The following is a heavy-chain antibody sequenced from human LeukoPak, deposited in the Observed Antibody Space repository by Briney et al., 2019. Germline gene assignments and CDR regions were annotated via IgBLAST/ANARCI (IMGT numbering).Heavy chain of an antibody. CDR3: TTDRGGY. CDR2: IKSKPAGGST. V-gene: IGHV3-15*01. Sequence: GGSLRLSCTASGFTFSNAWMSWVCQAPGKGLEWVGRIKSKPAGGSTDYAAPIKGRFTISRDDSKNTLYLQVNSLKVEDTAVYYCTTDRGGYWGQGTLVTVSS. CDR1: GFTFSNAW. J-gene: IGHJ4*02. D-gene: IGHD3-16*01.